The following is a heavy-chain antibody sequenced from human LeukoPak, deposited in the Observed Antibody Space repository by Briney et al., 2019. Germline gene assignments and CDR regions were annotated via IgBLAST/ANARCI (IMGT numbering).Heavy chain of an antibody. CDR2: IIPIFGTA. V-gene: IGHV1-69*05. CDR3: ARGLCSGGSCYSPFDY. J-gene: IGHJ4*02. CDR1: GGTFSSYA. Sequence: SVKVSCKASGGTFSSYAISWVRQAPGQGLEWMGRIIPIFGTANYAQKFQGRVTITTDESTSTAYMELSSLRSEDTAVYYCARGLCSGGSCYSPFDYWGQGTLVTVSS. D-gene: IGHD2-15*01.